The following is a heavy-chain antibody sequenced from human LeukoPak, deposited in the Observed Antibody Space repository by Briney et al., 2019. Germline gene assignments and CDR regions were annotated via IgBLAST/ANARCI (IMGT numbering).Heavy chain of an antibody. CDR1: GGSFSDYY. CDR2: INHSGST. V-gene: IGHV4-34*01. J-gene: IGHJ2*01. Sequence: PSETLSLTCAVYGGSFSDYYWSWIRQPPGKGLEWIGEINHSGSTNYNPSLKSRVTISVDTSKNQFSLKLTSVTAADTAVFYCARGPTNDYGGKGLDLWGRGTLVTVSS. CDR3: ARGPTNDYGGKGLDL. D-gene: IGHD4-23*01.